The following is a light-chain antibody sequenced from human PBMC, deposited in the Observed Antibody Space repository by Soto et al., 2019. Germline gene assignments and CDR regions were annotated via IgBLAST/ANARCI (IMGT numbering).Light chain of an antibody. J-gene: IGLJ2*01. CDR3: AAWDDSLNVYVV. V-gene: IGLV1-44*01. Sequence: QSVLTQPPSASGTPGQRVTISCSGSSSNIGSNTVTWYQQLPGTAPKLLIYSSNQRPSGVPDRFSGSKSGTSASLAISGLQSEDEADYYCAAWDDSLNVYVVFGGGTKLTVL. CDR2: SSN. CDR1: SSNIGSNT.